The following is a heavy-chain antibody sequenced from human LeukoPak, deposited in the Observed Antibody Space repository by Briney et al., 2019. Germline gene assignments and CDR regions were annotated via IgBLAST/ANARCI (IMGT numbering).Heavy chain of an antibody. CDR2: ISNSGSSI. D-gene: IGHD3-16*01. V-gene: IGHV3-11*01. CDR1: GFTFSDYY. CDR3: AGGVQGAGPFDY. Sequence: GGSLRLSCAASGFTFSDYYMSWIRQAPGKGLEWLSYISNSGSSIYYTDSVKGRFTISRDNAKNSLYLQMNSLRAEDTAVYYCAGGVQGAGPFDYWGQGTLVTVSS. J-gene: IGHJ4*02.